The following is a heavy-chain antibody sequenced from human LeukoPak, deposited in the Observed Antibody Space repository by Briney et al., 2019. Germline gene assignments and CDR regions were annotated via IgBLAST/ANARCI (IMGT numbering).Heavy chain of an antibody. CDR2: ISGSGGST. CDR1: GFTFASYA. CDR3: AKHQNKGFDY. Sequence: GGSLGLSCAASGFTFASYAMSWVRQAPGKGLEWVSIISGSGGSTYYVDSVKGRFTISRDNSKNTLYLQMNSLRAEDTAVYYCAKHQNKGFDYWGQGTLVTVSS. V-gene: IGHV3-23*01. J-gene: IGHJ4*02.